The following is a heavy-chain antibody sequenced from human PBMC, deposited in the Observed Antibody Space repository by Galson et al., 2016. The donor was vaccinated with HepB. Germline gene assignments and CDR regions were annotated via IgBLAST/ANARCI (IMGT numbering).Heavy chain of an antibody. Sequence: SLRLSCAASGFTVRSNYMSWVRQAPGKGLEWVSVIYSGGSTYYADSVKGRFTISRDNAKNTLYLQMNSLRAEDTAVYYCASSVAAAGNWFDPWGQGTLVTVSS. CDR3: ASSVAAAGNWFDP. CDR2: IYSGGST. J-gene: IGHJ5*02. D-gene: IGHD6-13*01. CDR1: GFTVRSNY. V-gene: IGHV3-53*01.